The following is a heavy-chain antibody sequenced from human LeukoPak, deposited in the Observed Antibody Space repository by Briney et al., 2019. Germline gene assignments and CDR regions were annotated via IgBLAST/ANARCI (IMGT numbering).Heavy chain of an antibody. Sequence: SETLSLTCAVSGGSISSGGYSWSWIRQPPGKGLEWIGYIYHSGSTNYNPSLKSRVTISVDTSKNQFSLKLSSVTAADTAVYYCARDPNLFPPHNWFDPWGQGTLVTVSS. J-gene: IGHJ5*02. CDR2: IYHSGST. V-gene: IGHV4-30-2*01. D-gene: IGHD1-7*01. CDR1: GGSISSGGYS. CDR3: ARDPNLFPPHNWFDP.